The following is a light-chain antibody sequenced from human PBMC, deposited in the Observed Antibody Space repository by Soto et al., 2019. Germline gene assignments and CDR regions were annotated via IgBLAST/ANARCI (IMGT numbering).Light chain of an antibody. V-gene: IGKV2-28*01. CDR3: MQALHTPLT. Sequence: DIVMTQSPLSLPVTPGEPASISCRSSQSLLHSNGYNYLDWYLQKPGQPPQLLIYLGSNRASGVPDGFSGRGSGRDFTLEISRVEAEDVGAYYCMQALHTPLTFGGGTKVEI. J-gene: IGKJ4*01. CDR2: LGS. CDR1: QSLLHSNGYNY.